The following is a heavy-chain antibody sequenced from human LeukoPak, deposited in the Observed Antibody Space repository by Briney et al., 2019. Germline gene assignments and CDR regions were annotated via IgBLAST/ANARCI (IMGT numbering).Heavy chain of an antibody. Sequence: GGSLRLSCAASGFTFSDYYMTWIRQTPGKGLEWISYISDTARTKSYADSVKGRFTISRDNAKNSLYLQMNSLRVEDTAVYYCAGVNYWNYPFWGQGTLVAVSS. D-gene: IGHD1-7*01. V-gene: IGHV3-11*04. CDR3: AGVNYWNYPF. CDR2: ISDTARTK. CDR1: GFTFSDYY. J-gene: IGHJ4*02.